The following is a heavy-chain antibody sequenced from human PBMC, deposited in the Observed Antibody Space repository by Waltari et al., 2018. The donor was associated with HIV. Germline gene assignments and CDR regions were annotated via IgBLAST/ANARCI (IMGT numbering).Heavy chain of an antibody. J-gene: IGHJ3*02. CDR1: GFHVSSTY. CDR3: ARDLRAAAATEAFDI. D-gene: IGHD6-13*01. CDR2: IYSGGST. V-gene: IGHV3-53*02. Sequence: EVQLVETGGGLIQPGGSLRLSCAASGFHVSSTYMGWVRQAPGKGLEWVSVIYSGGSTYYADSVKGRFTISRDNSKNTLYLQMNSLRAEDTAVYYCARDLRAAAATEAFDIWGQGTMVTVSS.